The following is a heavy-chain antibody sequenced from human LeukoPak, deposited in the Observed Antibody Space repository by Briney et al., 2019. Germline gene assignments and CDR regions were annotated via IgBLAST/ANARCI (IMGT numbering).Heavy chain of an antibody. Sequence: GGSLKLSCAASGFTFSSYAMSWVRQAPGKGLEWVSAISGSGGSTYHADSVKGRFTISRDNSKNTLYLQMNSLRAEDTAVYYCASGGSFSDVLPLDYWGQGTLVTVSS. J-gene: IGHJ4*02. CDR1: GFTFSSYA. CDR2: ISGSGGST. CDR3: ASGGSFSDVLPLDY. V-gene: IGHV3-23*01. D-gene: IGHD1-26*01.